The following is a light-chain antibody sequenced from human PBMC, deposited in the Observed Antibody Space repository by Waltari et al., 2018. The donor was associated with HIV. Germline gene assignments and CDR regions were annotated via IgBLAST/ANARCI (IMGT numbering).Light chain of an antibody. Sequence: EIVMTQSPATLSVSPGETTTLSCRTSQRVDSKIAWYQQKAGQAPRLLIYAASARATGIPARFSGSGSGTDFTLTISSLQSEDFAVYVCQQYFRWRTFGQGTKVDI. V-gene: IGKV3-15*01. J-gene: IGKJ1*01. CDR3: QQYFRWRT. CDR2: AAS. CDR1: QRVDSK.